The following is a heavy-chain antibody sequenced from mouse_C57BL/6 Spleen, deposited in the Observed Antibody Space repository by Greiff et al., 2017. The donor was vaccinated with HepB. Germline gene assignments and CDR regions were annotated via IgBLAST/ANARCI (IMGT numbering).Heavy chain of an antibody. Sequence: VQLQQSGAELVKPGASVKLSCKASGYTFTSYWMHWVKQRPGQGLEWIGMIHPNSGSTNYNEKFKSKATLTVDKSSSTAYMQLSSLTSEDSAVYYCARGGGRYAMDYWGQGTSVTVSS. CDR3: ARGGGRYAMDY. V-gene: IGHV1-64*01. D-gene: IGHD3-3*01. CDR1: GYTFTSYW. CDR2: IHPNSGST. J-gene: IGHJ4*01.